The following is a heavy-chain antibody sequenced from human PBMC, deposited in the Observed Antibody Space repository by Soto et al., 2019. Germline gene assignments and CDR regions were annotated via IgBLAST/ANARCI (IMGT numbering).Heavy chain of an antibody. CDR2: IYYSGST. CDR3: ARGRAGFFWGGRSDNWFDP. CDR1: GGSISSGGYY. D-gene: IGHD3-3*01. Sequence: QVQLQESGPGLVKPSQTLSLTCTVSGGSISSGGYYWSWIRQHPGKGLEWIAYIYYSGSTYYNPSLKSRVTISVDTSKNKFSLKLSSVTAADTAVYYCARGRAGFFWGGRSDNWFDPWGQGTLVTVSS. V-gene: IGHV4-31*03. J-gene: IGHJ5*02.